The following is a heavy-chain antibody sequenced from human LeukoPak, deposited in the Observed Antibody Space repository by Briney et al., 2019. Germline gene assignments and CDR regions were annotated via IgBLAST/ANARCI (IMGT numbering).Heavy chain of an antibody. Sequence: PSETLSLTCTVSGGSISSYYWSWIRQPPGKGLEWIGYIYYSGSTNYNPSLKSRVTISVDTSKNQFSLKLSSVTAADTAVYYCARRDGDGYNYGHLDYWGQGTLVTVSS. CDR2: IYYSGST. CDR3: ARRDGDGYNYGHLDY. V-gene: IGHV4-59*08. J-gene: IGHJ4*02. D-gene: IGHD5-24*01. CDR1: GGSISSYY.